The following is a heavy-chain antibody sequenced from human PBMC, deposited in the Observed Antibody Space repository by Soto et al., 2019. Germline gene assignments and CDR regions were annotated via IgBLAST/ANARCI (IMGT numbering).Heavy chain of an antibody. CDR3: ASSGWNYFDY. CDR1: GGSISSSSYY. J-gene: IGHJ4*02. V-gene: IGHV4-39*01. Sequence: SETLSLTCTVSGGSISSSSYYWGWIRQPPGKGLGWIGSIYYSGSTYYNPSLKSRVTISVDTSKNQFSLKLSSVTAADTAVYYCASSGWNYFDYWGQGTLVTVSS. D-gene: IGHD6-19*01. CDR2: IYYSGST.